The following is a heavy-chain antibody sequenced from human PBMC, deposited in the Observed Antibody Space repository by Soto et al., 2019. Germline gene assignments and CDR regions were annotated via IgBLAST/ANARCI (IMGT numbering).Heavy chain of an antibody. CDR3: TTDGWVAVAGPSGY. CDR2: IKSKTDGGTT. Sequence: EVQLVESGGGLVKPGGSLRLSCAASGFTFSNAWMNWVRQAPGKGLEWVGRIKSKTDGGTTDYAAPVTGRFTISRDDSKNTLYLQMNSLKTEDTAVYYCTTDGWVAVAGPSGYLGQGTLVTVSS. CDR1: GFTFSNAW. D-gene: IGHD6-19*01. J-gene: IGHJ4*02. V-gene: IGHV3-15*07.